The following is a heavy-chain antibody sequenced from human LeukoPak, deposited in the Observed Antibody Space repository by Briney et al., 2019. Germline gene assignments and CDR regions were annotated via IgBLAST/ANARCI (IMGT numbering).Heavy chain of an antibody. CDR1: GGSISSYY. J-gene: IGHJ4*02. V-gene: IGHV4-34*01. D-gene: IGHD6-19*01. Sequence: SETLSLTCTVSGGSISSYYWSWIRQPPGKGLEWIGEINHSGSTNYNPSLKSRVTISVDTSKNQFSLKLSSVTAADTAVYYCARGPNSSGWLNWGQGTLVTVSS. CDR2: INHSGST. CDR3: ARGPNSSGWLN.